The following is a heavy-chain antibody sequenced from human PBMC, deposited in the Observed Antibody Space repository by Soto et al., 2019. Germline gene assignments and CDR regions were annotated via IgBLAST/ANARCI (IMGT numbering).Heavy chain of an antibody. Sequence: GGSLRLSCAASGFSFSDSYMSWIRQAPGKGLEWISYTSSSGGGIYYADSVRGRFTISRDNAKNSLYLQVNSLRAEDTAVYFCARMFSRYDPLYYIDFWRQGTLVTISS. D-gene: IGHD1-1*01. CDR2: TSSSGGGI. V-gene: IGHV3-11*01. CDR3: ARMFSRYDPLYYIDF. J-gene: IGHJ4*02. CDR1: GFSFSDSY.